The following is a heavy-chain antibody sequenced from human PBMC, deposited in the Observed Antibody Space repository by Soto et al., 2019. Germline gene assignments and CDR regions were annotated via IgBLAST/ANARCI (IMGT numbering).Heavy chain of an antibody. CDR2: IYYSGST. D-gene: IGHD3-22*01. J-gene: IGHJ4*02. CDR1: CGSISSYY. V-gene: IGHV4-59*01. Sequence: SETLSLTCTVSCGSISSYYWSWIRQPPGKGLEWIGYIYYSGSTNYNPSLKSRVTISVDTSKNQFSLKLSSVTAADTAVYYCARVHSSGYYYALDYWGQGTLVTVSS. CDR3: ARVHSSGYYYALDY.